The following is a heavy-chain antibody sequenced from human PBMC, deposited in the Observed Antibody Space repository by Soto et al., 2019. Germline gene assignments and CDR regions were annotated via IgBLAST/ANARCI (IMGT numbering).Heavy chain of an antibody. J-gene: IGHJ4*02. CDR2: IGDSGGMP. D-gene: IGHD3-10*01. Sequence: PGGSLRLSCAASGFTFSNNAMSWVRQAPGKGLEWVSPIGDSGGMPYYPESVKGRFTISRDTSRNTLYLQMNSLRVEDTAVYYCAKVISTGIHRGYLDYWGRGTLVTVSS. V-gene: IGHV3-23*01. CDR3: AKVISTGIHRGYLDY. CDR1: GFTFSNNA.